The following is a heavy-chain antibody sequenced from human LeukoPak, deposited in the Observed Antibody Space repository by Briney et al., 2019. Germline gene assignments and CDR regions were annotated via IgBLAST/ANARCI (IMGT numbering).Heavy chain of an antibody. J-gene: IGHJ6*02. CDR3: ARDRRLRSPYCYYGMDV. D-gene: IGHD4-17*01. V-gene: IGHV3-11*01. Sequence: GGSLRLSCAASGFTFSDYYMSWVRQAPGKGLEWVSYISGSGSTIDYADSVKGRFTISRDNAKKSLYLQMDSLRAEDTAVYYCARDRRLRSPYCYYGMDVWGQGTTVTVSS. CDR1: GFTFSDYY. CDR2: ISGSGSTI.